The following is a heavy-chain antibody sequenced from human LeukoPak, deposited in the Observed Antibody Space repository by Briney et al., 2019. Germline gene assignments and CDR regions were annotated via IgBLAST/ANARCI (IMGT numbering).Heavy chain of an antibody. Sequence: GASVKVSCKASGYTFTSYAMHWVRQAPGQRLEWMGWINAGNGNTKYSQKFQGRVTITRDTSASTAYMELSSLRSEDTAVYYCAREIPLRGDYDYWGQGTLVTVSS. CDR2: INAGNGNT. D-gene: IGHD4-17*01. V-gene: IGHV1-3*01. CDR3: AREIPLRGDYDY. J-gene: IGHJ4*02. CDR1: GYTFTSYA.